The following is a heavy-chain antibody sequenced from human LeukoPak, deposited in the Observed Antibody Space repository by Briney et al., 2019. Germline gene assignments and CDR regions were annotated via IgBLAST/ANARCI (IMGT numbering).Heavy chain of an antibody. J-gene: IGHJ4*02. D-gene: IGHD3-3*01. CDR1: GFTVSSNY. Sequence: PGGSLRLSCAASGFTVSSNYMSWVRQAPGKGLEWVSVIYSGGRTYYADSVKGRFTISRDNSKNTLYLQMNSLRAEDTALYYCARSTIFGVVTSDYWGQGTLVTVSS. CDR2: IYSGGRT. V-gene: IGHV3-66*01. CDR3: ARSTIFGVVTSDY.